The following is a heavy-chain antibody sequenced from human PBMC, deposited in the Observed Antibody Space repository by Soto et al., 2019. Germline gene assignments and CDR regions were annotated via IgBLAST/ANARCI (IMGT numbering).Heavy chain of an antibody. D-gene: IGHD3-16*02. CDR1: GGSISSSSYY. CDR3: ASSYDYIWGSYRLEAFDS. CDR2: IYYSGST. V-gene: IGHV4-39*01. Sequence: PSETLSLTCTVSGGSISSSSYYWGWIRQPPGKGLEWIGSIYYSGSTYYNPSLKSRVTISVDTSKNQFSLKLSSVTAADTAVYYCASSYDYIWGSYRLEAFDSWGQGTMVTVSS. J-gene: IGHJ3*02.